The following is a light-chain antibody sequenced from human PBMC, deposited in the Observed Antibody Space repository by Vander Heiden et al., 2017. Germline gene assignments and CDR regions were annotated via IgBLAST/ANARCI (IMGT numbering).Light chain of an antibody. Sequence: DIQRTQSPSTLSASVGDRVTITCRASQSISSWLAWYQQKPGKAPKLLIYDASSLESGVPSRFSGGGSGTEFTLTISSLQPDDFANYYCQQYNSYPLTFGRGTKVEIK. V-gene: IGKV1-5*01. CDR3: QQYNSYPLT. J-gene: IGKJ1*01. CDR1: QSISSW. CDR2: DAS.